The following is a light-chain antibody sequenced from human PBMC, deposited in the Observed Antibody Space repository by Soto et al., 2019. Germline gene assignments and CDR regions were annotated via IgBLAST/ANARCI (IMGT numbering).Light chain of an antibody. V-gene: IGKV3-20*01. CDR3: QQYGSSGT. Sequence: IMLTQSPGTLSLSPGERATLSCRASQSVINNYLAWYQQKPGQAPRLLIYGASNRATGIPDRFSGSGSGTDFTLTISRLESEDFAVYYCQQYGSSGTFGQGTTGDIK. CDR1: QSVINNY. J-gene: IGKJ1*01. CDR2: GAS.